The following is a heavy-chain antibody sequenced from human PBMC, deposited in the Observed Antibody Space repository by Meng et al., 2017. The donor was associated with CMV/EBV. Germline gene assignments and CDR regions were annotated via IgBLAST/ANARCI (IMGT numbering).Heavy chain of an antibody. J-gene: IGHJ4*02. CDR2: IIPILGIE. Sequence: SVKVSCKASGGIFSSYAISWVRQAPGQGLEWGGGIIPILGIENYAQKFQGRVTITADKSTSTAHMELSSLRSEDTAVYYCAGGTILRDFWSGYPTYYFDYWGQGTLVTVSS. CDR1: GGIFSSYA. D-gene: IGHD3-3*01. CDR3: AGGTILRDFWSGYPTYYFDY. V-gene: IGHV1-69*10.